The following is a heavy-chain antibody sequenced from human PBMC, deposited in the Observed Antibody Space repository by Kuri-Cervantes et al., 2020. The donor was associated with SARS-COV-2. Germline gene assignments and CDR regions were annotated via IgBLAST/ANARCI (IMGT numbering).Heavy chain of an antibody. Sequence: ASVNVSCKASGYTFIGYYMHWVRQAPGQGLEWMGWINPNSGGTKYAQKFQGRVTMTRDTSISTAYMEVSRLRSDDTAVYYSARVIEVAGPNWFDPWGQGTLVTVSS. J-gene: IGHJ5*02. D-gene: IGHD6-19*01. CDR2: INPNSGGT. V-gene: IGHV1-2*02. CDR1: GYTFIGYY. CDR3: ARVIEVAGPNWFDP.